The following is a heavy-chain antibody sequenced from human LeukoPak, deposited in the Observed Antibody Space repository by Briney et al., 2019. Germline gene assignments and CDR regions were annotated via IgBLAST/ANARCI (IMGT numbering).Heavy chain of an antibody. J-gene: IGHJ4*02. V-gene: IGHV1-2*02. CDR2: INPNSGGT. D-gene: IGHD2-15*01. CDR1: GYTFTGYY. Sequence: EASVKVSCKASGYTFTGYYMHWVRQAPGQGLEWMGWINPNSGGTNYAQKFQGRVTMTRDTSISTAYMELSRLRSDDTAVYYCARDVIDCSGGSCYSDSLIDYWGQGTLVTVSS. CDR3: ARDVIDCSGGSCYSDSLIDY.